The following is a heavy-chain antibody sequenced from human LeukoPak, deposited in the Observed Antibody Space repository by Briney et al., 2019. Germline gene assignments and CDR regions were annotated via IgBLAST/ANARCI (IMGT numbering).Heavy chain of an antibody. CDR3: AKDAEQWLVLGVDY. V-gene: IGHV3-23*01. Sequence: GGSLRLSCAASGFTFSSYAVSWVRQAPGKGLEWVSAISGSGGSTYYADSVKGRFTISRDNSKNTLYLQMNSLRAEDTAVYYCAKDAEQWLVLGVDYWGQGTLVTVSS. D-gene: IGHD6-19*01. J-gene: IGHJ4*02. CDR1: GFTFSSYA. CDR2: ISGSGGST.